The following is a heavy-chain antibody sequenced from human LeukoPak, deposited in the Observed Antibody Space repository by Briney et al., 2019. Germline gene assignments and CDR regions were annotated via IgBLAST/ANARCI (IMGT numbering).Heavy chain of an antibody. CDR3: ARVTTIFGVVDY. CDR2: IYTSGST. D-gene: IGHD3-3*01. V-gene: IGHV4-61*02. J-gene: IGHJ4*02. CDR1: GGSISSGSYY. Sequence: SETLSLTCTVSGGSISSGSYYWSWIRQPAGKGLEWIGRIYTSGSTNYNPSLKSRVTISVDTSKNQFSLKLSSVTAADTAVYYCARVTTIFGVVDYWGQGTPVTVSS.